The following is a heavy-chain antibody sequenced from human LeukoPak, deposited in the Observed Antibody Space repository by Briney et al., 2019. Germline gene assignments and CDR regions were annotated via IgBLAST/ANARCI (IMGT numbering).Heavy chain of an antibody. CDR2: ISGDGGST. CDR1: GFTFDDYA. V-gene: IGHV3-43*02. CDR3: GKGRLGELPL. D-gene: IGHD3-16*02. J-gene: IGHJ4*02. Sequence: GGSLRLSCAASGFTFDDYAMHWVRQAPGKGLEWVSLISGDGGSTYYVDSVKGRFTISRDNSKNSLYLQMNSLRTEDTALYYCGKGRLGELPLWGQGTLVTVSS.